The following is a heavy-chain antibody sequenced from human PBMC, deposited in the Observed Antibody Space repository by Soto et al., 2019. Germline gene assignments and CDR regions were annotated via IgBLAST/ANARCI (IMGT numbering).Heavy chain of an antibody. Sequence: GGSLRLSCAASGFTFSSHAMSWVRQAPGKGLEWVSAISGSGGSTYYADSVKGRFTISRDNSKNTLYLQMNSLRAEDTAVYYCARDFVGVVRSYDWFDPWGQGTLVTVSA. D-gene: IGHD3-3*01. CDR2: ISGSGGST. CDR1: GFTFSSHA. J-gene: IGHJ5*02. CDR3: ARDFVGVVRSYDWFDP. V-gene: IGHV3-23*01.